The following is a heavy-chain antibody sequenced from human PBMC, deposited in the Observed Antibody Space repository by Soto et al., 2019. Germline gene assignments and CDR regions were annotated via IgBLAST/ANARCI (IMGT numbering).Heavy chain of an antibody. CDR3: ARGGSGYTWFNEF. J-gene: IGHJ4*02. Sequence: QEQLVQSGAEVKKPGSSVKVSCKASGGLFSSYPISWVRQVPGQGLEWMGGIIPVFKTATYTQRFQGRVTITVDESTNTAYMELSSLRSEDTAIYYCARGGSGYTWFNEFWGQGTLVTVSS. D-gene: IGHD3-22*01. V-gene: IGHV1-69*01. CDR1: GGLFSSYP. CDR2: IIPVFKTA.